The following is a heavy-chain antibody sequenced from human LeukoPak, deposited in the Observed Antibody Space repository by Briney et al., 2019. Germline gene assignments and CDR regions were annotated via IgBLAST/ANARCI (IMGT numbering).Heavy chain of an antibody. CDR2: IWYDGSNK. CDR3: ARDTGHYGYYFDY. V-gene: IGHV3-33*01. D-gene: IGHD4-17*01. CDR1: GFTFSSYG. J-gene: IGHJ4*02. Sequence: GRSLRPSCAASGFTFSSYGMHWVRQAPGKGLEWVAVIWYDGSNKYYADSVKGRFTISRDNSKNTLYLQMNSLRAEDTAVYYCARDTGHYGYYFDYWGQGTLVTVSS.